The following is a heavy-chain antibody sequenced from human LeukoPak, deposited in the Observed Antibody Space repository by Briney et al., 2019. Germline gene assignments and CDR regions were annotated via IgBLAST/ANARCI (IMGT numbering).Heavy chain of an antibody. J-gene: IGHJ4*02. V-gene: IGHV3-21*01. CDR2: ISSSSSYI. CDR3: ASDLSSSWYITVDY. Sequence: GGSLRLSFAASGFTFSSYSMNWVRQAPGKGLEWVSSISSSSSYIYYADSVKGRFTISRDNAKNSLHLQMNSLRAEDTAVYYCASDLSSSWYITVDYWGQGTLVTVSS. CDR1: GFTFSSYS. D-gene: IGHD6-13*01.